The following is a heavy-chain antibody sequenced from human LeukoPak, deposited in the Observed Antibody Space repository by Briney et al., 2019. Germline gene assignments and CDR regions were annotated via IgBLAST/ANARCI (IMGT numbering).Heavy chain of an antibody. Sequence: GGSLRLSCAASGFTFSSYGMHWVRQAPGKGLEWVAVIWYDGSNKYYADSVKGRFTISRDNSKNTLYLQMNSLRAEDTAVYYCAKVLVGATYYFDYWGQGTLVTVSS. CDR3: AKVLVGATYYFDY. V-gene: IGHV3-33*06. CDR1: GFTFSSYG. J-gene: IGHJ4*02. CDR2: IWYDGSNK. D-gene: IGHD1-26*01.